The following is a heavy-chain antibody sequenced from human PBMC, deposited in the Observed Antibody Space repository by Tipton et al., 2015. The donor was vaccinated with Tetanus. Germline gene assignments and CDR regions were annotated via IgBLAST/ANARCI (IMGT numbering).Heavy chain of an antibody. D-gene: IGHD5-24*01. CDR3: ARGIDAYKTGNY. Sequence: TLSLTCTVSGATVSRSNYHWGWIRQPPGKGLEWIGSISYSGSTYYNPSLKSRVAISVDTSKNQFSLKLTSLTAADTSVYFCARGIDAYKTGNYWGQGTLVTVSS. J-gene: IGHJ4*02. CDR2: ISYSGST. CDR1: GATVSRSNYH. V-gene: IGHV4-39*01.